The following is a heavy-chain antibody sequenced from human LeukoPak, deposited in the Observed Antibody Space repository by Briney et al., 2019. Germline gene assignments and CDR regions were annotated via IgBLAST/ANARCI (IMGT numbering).Heavy chain of an antibody. J-gene: IGHJ5*02. V-gene: IGHV3-30-3*01. CDR2: ISYDGSNE. D-gene: IGHD1-26*01. CDR3: ARDGASLNWFDP. Sequence: GGSLRLSCAASGFTFSSYTMHWVRQAPGNGLEWAAVISYDGSNEYYADSVKGRFTISRDNSKNTLYLQMNSLRAEDTAVYYCARDGASLNWFDPWGQGTLVTVSS. CDR1: GFTFSSYT.